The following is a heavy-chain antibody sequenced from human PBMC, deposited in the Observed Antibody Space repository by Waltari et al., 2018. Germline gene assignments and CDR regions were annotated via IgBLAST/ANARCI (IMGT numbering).Heavy chain of an antibody. CDR3: IRDYGSPY. Sequence: EAQQVESGGDLVKTGGSLGLSCVVSGFPLSNYWMSWVRQAPGKGLEWVANINKDGTETYYVDSVRGRFTISKDDAKNSVYLQMNSLKVEDTAVYYCIRDYGSPYWGQGTLVTVSS. J-gene: IGHJ4*02. D-gene: IGHD6-19*01. CDR2: INKDGTET. CDR1: GFPLSNYW. V-gene: IGHV3-7*03.